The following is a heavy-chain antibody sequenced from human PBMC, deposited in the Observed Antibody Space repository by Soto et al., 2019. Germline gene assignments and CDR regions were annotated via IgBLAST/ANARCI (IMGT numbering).Heavy chain of an antibody. CDR3: MKASVWYPYFDY. CDR2: ITYTGVST. V-gene: IGHV3-23*01. J-gene: IGHJ4*02. Sequence: GGSLRLSCAASEFSFDNYAMSWVRQAPGKGLEWVSSITYTGVSTYYADSVKGRFTISRDNSKDTLYLQMNSLRAEDTAVYYCMKASVWYPYFDYWGQGVLVTVSS. D-gene: IGHD6-13*01. CDR1: EFSFDNYA.